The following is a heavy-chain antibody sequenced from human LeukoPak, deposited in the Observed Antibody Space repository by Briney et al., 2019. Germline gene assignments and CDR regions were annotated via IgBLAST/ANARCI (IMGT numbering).Heavy chain of an antibody. V-gene: IGHV4-4*07. Sequence: SETLSLTCTVSGGSISSYYWSWIRQPAGKGLEWIGRIYNGGIITYNPSLKSRVTMSIDTSNNQFSLRVRFVTAADTAVYYCARDSGTTGEVKFDPWGQGTLVTVSS. CDR3: ARDSGTTGEVKFDP. J-gene: IGHJ5*02. CDR2: IYNGGII. D-gene: IGHD3-10*01. CDR1: GGSISSYY.